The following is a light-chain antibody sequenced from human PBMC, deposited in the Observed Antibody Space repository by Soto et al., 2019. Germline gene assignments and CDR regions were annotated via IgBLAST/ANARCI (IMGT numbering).Light chain of an antibody. Sequence: QSALTQPASVSVSPGQSITISCTGSSRDVGGYNHVSWHQQYPGEAPKLIISEVTNRPSGVSYRFSGSKSANTASLTISGLQAEDEADYYCSSYTSSSTYVFGTGTKVTVL. J-gene: IGLJ1*01. V-gene: IGLV2-14*01. CDR1: SRDVGGYNH. CDR2: EVT. CDR3: SSYTSSSTYV.